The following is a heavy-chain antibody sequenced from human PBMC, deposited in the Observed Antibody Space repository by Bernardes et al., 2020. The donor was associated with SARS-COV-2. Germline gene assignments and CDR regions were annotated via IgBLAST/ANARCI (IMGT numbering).Heavy chain of an antibody. Sequence: GGSLRLSCAASGFTFRSYWFHWVRQAPGQGLVWVSRINTDGTTTNYADSVKGRFTISRDNAKNTLFLQMNSVRAEDTAVYFCARGYCSGGSCYGFSFDPWGQGTLVTGSS. D-gene: IGHD2-15*01. CDR1: GFTFRSYW. CDR2: INTDGTTT. V-gene: IGHV3-74*01. CDR3: ARGYCSGGSCYGFSFDP. J-gene: IGHJ5*02.